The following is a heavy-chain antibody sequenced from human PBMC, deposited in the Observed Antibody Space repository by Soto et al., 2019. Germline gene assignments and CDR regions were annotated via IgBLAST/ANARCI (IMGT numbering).Heavy chain of an antibody. CDR1: GFTFSSYS. CDR2: ISSSSSYI. Sequence: EVQLVESGGGLVKPGGSLRLSCAASGFTFSSYSMNWVRQAPGKGLEWVSSISSSSSYIYYADSVKGRFTTSRYNAKNSLYRQRYSRRADDSAVYYSASPYYYGSSGYFWRPPPCDYWGQGTLDTVSS. CDR3: ASPYYYGSSGYFWRPPPCDY. V-gene: IGHV3-21*01. D-gene: IGHD3-22*01. J-gene: IGHJ4*02.